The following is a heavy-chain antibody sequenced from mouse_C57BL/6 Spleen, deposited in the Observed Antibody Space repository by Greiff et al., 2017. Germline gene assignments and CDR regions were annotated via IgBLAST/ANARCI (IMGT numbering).Heavy chain of an antibody. D-gene: IGHD2-12*01. J-gene: IGHJ4*01. CDR1: GYSFTGYY. V-gene: IGHV1-42*01. Sequence: VQLQQSGPELVKPGASVKISCKASGYSFTGYYMNWVKQSPEKSLEWIGEINPSTGGTTYNQKFKDKATLTVDKSSSTAYMQLKSLTSEDSAVYYCARGGDVDDDYAMDYWGQGTSVTVSS. CDR3: ARGGDVDDDYAMDY. CDR2: INPSTGGT.